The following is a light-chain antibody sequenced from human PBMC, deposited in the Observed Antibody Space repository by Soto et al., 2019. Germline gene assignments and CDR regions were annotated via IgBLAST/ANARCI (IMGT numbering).Light chain of an antibody. J-gene: IGKJ2*01. V-gene: IGKV3-11*01. CDR1: QSVSSY. CDR3: QQRSNWPLMYT. Sequence: EIVLTQSPATLSLSPGERATLSCRASQSVSSYLAWYQQKPGQAPRLLIYDASNRATGIPARFSGRGSGTDFTLTISSLEPEDFAVYYCQQRSNWPLMYTFGQGTKLEIK. CDR2: DAS.